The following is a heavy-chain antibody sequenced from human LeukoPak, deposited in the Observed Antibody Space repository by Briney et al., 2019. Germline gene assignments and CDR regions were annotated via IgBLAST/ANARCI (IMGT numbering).Heavy chain of an antibody. D-gene: IGHD5-12*01. CDR2: IYYSGST. Sequence: SETLSLTCTVSGGSISSYYWSWIRQPPGKGLEWIGYIYYSGSTNYNPSLKSRVTISVDTSKNQFPLKLSSVTAADTAVYYCARGKRGGYDYYYYYYMDVWGKGTTVTVSS. CDR1: GGSISSYY. V-gene: IGHV4-59*01. CDR3: ARGKRGGYDYYYYYYMDV. J-gene: IGHJ6*03.